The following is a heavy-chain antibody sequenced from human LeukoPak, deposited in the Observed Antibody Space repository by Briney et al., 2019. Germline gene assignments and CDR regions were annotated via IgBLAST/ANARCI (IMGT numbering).Heavy chain of an antibody. CDR1: GGSISSYY. V-gene: IGHV4-59*12. Sequence: PSETLSLTCTVSGGSISSYYWSWIRQPPGKGLEWIGYVYYGGSTNYNPSLKSRVTISVDTSKNQFSLNLSSVTAAGTAVYYCAREDGGTPFDYWGQGTLVTVSS. CDR2: VYYGGST. D-gene: IGHD3-16*01. CDR3: AREDGGTPFDY. J-gene: IGHJ4*02.